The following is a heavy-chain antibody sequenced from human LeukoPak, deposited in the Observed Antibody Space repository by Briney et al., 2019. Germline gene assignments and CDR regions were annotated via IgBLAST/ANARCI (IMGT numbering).Heavy chain of an antibody. CDR1: GGTFSSYA. V-gene: IGHV1-69*01. Sequence: SVKVSCKASGGTFSSYASSWVRQAPGQGLEWMGGIIPIFGTANYAQKFQGRVTITADESTSTAYMELSSLRSEDTAVYYCATSIAAAGRPPDYMDVWGKGTTVTVAS. D-gene: IGHD6-13*01. J-gene: IGHJ6*03. CDR3: ATSIAAAGRPPDYMDV. CDR2: IIPIFGTA.